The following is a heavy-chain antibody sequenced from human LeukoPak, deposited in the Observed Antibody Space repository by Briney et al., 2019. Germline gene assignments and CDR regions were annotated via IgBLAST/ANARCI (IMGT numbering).Heavy chain of an antibody. CDR3: AKDGVWGYIDY. J-gene: IGHJ4*02. D-gene: IGHD7-27*01. CDR1: GFTFSDYY. CDR2: SGTGKMT. Sequence: GGSLRLSCAASGFTFSDYYMSWVRQAPGKGLEWVSSSGTGKMTYYADSVKGRFTISRDKSKSTVYLQMNSLRVDDTAVYFCAKDGVWGYIDYWGQGTLVIVSP. V-gene: IGHV3-23*01.